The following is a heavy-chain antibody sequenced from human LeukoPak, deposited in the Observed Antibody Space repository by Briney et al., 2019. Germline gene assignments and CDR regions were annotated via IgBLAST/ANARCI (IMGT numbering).Heavy chain of an antibody. Sequence: PSETLSLTCTVSSGSISNYSWSWIRQPPGKGLEWIGYIYYSGSTSYNPSLKSRVIMSVDTSKNQFSLKLSSVTAADTAVYYCARHGTLPYYYDSSGYPFLDYWGQGTLVTVSS. J-gene: IGHJ4*02. CDR1: SGSISNYS. CDR3: ARHGTLPYYYDSSGYPFLDY. CDR2: IYYSGST. D-gene: IGHD3-22*01. V-gene: IGHV4-59*08.